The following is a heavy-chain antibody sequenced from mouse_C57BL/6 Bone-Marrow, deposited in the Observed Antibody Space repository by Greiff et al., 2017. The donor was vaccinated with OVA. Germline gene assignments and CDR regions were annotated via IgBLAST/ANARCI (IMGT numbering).Heavy chain of an antibody. CDR2: IYPGDGDT. Sequence: QVQLQQSGPELVKLGASVKISCKASGYAFSSSWMNWVKQRPGKGLEWIGRIYPGDGDTNYNGKFKGKATLTADKSSSTAYMQLSSLTSEDSAVYFCARHEDGYYASYFDYWGQGTTLTVSS. V-gene: IGHV1-82*01. D-gene: IGHD2-3*01. CDR3: ARHEDGYYASYFDY. CDR1: GYAFSSSW. J-gene: IGHJ2*01.